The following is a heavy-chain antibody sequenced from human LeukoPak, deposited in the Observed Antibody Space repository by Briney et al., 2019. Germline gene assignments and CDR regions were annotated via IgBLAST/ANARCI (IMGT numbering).Heavy chain of an antibody. CDR1: GGSINSGGYY. Sequence: SETLSLTCTVSGGSINSGGYYWSWIRQHPGKGLEYIGYISYSGSTNYNPSLNSRVTISLDTSQNQFSLKLSSVTAADTAVYYCPRVDDSSLCFDYWGQGTLVTVSS. D-gene: IGHD3-22*01. CDR2: ISYSGST. V-gene: IGHV4-31*03. J-gene: IGHJ4*02. CDR3: PRVDDSSLCFDY.